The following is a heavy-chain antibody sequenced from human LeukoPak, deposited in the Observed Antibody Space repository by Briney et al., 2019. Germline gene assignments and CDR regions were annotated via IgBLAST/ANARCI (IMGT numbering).Heavy chain of an antibody. Sequence: GGSVRLSCAACGLTVSYNYVRGVRQPPGRGVAWVSAIYSDGTTYYADSVKGRFTISRDNSKNTLHLQMNSLKAEDTALYYCARYRDGFDIWGQGTMVTVSS. J-gene: IGHJ3*02. CDR2: IYSDGTT. CDR1: GLTVSYNY. V-gene: IGHV3-53*01. D-gene: IGHD1-26*01. CDR3: ARYRDGFDI.